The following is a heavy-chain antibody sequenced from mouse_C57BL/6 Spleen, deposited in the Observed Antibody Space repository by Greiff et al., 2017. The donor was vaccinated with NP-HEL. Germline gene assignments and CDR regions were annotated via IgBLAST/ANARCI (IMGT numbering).Heavy chain of an antibody. D-gene: IGHD2-3*01. CDR2: INPNNGGT. CDR1: GYTFTDYN. J-gene: IGHJ2*01. V-gene: IGHV1-18*01. Sequence: VQLKESGPELVKPGASVKIPCKASGYTFTDYNMDWVKQSHGKSLEWIGDINPNNGGTIYNQKFKGKATLTVDKSSSTAYMELRSLTSEDTAVYYCARAAWLLRYFDYWGQGTTLTVSS. CDR3: ARAAWLLRYFDY.